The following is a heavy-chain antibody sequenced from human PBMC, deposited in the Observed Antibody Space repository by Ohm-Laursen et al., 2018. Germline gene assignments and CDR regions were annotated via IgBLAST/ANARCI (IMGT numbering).Heavy chain of an antibody. V-gene: IGHV4-39*01. Sequence: SETLSLTCTVSGGSVSSSSYCWGWIRQPPGKGLEWIGNIYYSGSTYYNPSLRSRVTISIHTSQTQFSLKLSSVTATDTAVYYCARHSTPYYDFWSGYWYGMDVWGQGTTVTVSS. CDR1: GGSVSSSSYC. J-gene: IGHJ6*02. D-gene: IGHD3-3*01. CDR3: ARHSTPYYDFWSGYWYGMDV. CDR2: IYYSGST.